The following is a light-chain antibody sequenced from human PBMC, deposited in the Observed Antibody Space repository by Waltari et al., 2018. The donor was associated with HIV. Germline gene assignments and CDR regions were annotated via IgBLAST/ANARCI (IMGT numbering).Light chain of an antibody. J-gene: IGLJ2*01. Sequence: QPVLTQPPSASGPPGQRVAISCSGSSFNFGSNTVNWYQQVPGTAPKLLIFGDYQRPSGVPDRFSGSKSGTSASLAISGLQSEDEANYCATWDDTLNGVIFGGGTKVTVL. CDR2: GDY. V-gene: IGLV1-44*01. CDR3: ATWDDTLNGVI. CDR1: SFNFGSNT.